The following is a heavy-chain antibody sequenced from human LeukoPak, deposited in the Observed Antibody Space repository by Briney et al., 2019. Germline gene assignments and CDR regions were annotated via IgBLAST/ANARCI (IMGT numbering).Heavy chain of an antibody. D-gene: IGHD2-21*02. Sequence: SETLSLTCTVSGGSISSSSYYWGWIRQPPGKGLEWIGSIYYSGSTYYNPSFTSRVTISIDTSKNQASLKVSSVTAADTAIYYCARLVNKLLFDYWGPGTLVTVSS. V-gene: IGHV4-39*07. CDR1: GGSISSSSYY. CDR3: ARLVNKLLFDY. J-gene: IGHJ4*02. CDR2: IYYSGST.